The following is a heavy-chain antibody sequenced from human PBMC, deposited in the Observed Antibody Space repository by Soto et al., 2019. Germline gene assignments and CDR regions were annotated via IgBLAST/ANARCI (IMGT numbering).Heavy chain of an antibody. Sequence: QVQLVQSGAEVKKPGASVKVSCKASGYTFTSYYMHWVRQAPGQGLEWMGIINPSGGSTSYAQKFQGGVTMTRDTSTSTVYMELSSLRSEDTAVYYCAVSSSSYNWFDPWGQGTLVTVSS. CDR2: INPSGGST. J-gene: IGHJ5*02. V-gene: IGHV1-46*01. D-gene: IGHD6-6*01. CDR1: GYTFTSYY. CDR3: AVSSSSYNWFDP.